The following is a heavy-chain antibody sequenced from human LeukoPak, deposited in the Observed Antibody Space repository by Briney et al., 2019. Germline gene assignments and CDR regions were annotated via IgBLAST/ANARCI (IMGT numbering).Heavy chain of an antibody. CDR3: ARVQGVASLYYMDV. D-gene: IGHD6-6*01. Sequence: SETLSLTRTVSGGSISSGTYYWGWIRQSLGKGLEWIGNIYYSGSTKYNPSLKSRVTISVDTSKNQFSLNLISVTAADTAVYYCARVQGVASLYYMDVWGKGTTVTVSS. CDR1: GGSISSGTYY. J-gene: IGHJ6*03. CDR2: IYYSGST. V-gene: IGHV4-39*07.